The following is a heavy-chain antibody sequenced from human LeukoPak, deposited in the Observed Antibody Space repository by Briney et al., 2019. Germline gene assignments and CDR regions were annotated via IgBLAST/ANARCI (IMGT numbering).Heavy chain of an antibody. CDR2: ISSSGSII. J-gene: IGHJ4*02. Sequence: GGSLRLSCAASGFTFSSYEMNWVRQAPGKGLEWVSYISSSGSIIYYADSVKGRFTISRDNAKNSLYLQMNSLRAEDTAVYYCARDTRGYYYDSSGYYSEAFDYWGQGTLVTVSS. CDR1: GFTFSSYE. D-gene: IGHD3-22*01. CDR3: ARDTRGYYYDSSGYYSEAFDY. V-gene: IGHV3-48*03.